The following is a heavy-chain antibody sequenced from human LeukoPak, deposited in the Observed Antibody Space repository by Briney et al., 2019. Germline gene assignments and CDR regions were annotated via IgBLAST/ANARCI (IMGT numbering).Heavy chain of an antibody. CDR2: INPNNGDT. CDR3: ARRIAVAGTWWFDP. D-gene: IGHD6-19*01. Sequence: GASVKVSCKASGFTFTGYHIHWVRQAPGQGLEWMGWINPNNGDTNYAQKFQGRVTMTRDTSISTAYMEVSRLRSDDTAVYYCARRIAVAGTWWFDPWGQGTLVTVSS. CDR1: GFTFTGYH. V-gene: IGHV1-2*02. J-gene: IGHJ5*02.